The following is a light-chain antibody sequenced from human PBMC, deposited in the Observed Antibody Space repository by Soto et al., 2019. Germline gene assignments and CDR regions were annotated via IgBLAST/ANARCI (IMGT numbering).Light chain of an antibody. CDR2: EAS. CDR1: QSINNW. CDR3: QQYQSHSYP. V-gene: IGKV1-5*03. Sequence: VTQTSAARRATEGGRFAITWRASQSINNWLAWYQQKPGKAPKLLIYEASNLQSGVPSRFSGSGSGTEFILTISSLQTDDFATYYSQQYQSHSYPFGQGTKVDIK. J-gene: IGKJ2*01.